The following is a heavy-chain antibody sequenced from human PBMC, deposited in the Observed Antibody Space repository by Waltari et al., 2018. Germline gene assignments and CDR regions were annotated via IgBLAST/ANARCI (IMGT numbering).Heavy chain of an antibody. J-gene: IGHJ5*02. Sequence: QVQLQQWGAGLLKPSETLSLTCAVYGGSSSGYYWSWIRQPPGKGLEWIGEINHSGSTNYNPSLKSRVTISVDTSKNQFSLKLSSVTAADTAVYYCARGRGRFDPWGQGTLVTVSS. CDR1: GGSSSGYY. V-gene: IGHV4-34*01. CDR2: INHSGST. D-gene: IGHD3-10*01. CDR3: ARGRGRFDP.